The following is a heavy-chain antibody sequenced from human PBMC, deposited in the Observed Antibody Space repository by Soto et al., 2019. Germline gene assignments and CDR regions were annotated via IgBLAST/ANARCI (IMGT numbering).Heavy chain of an antibody. J-gene: IGHJ6*02. CDR2: IYWDDDE. Sequence: QITLKESGPTLVKPTQTLTLTCTFSGFSLSTSAEGVAWIRQPPGKALEWLALIYWDDDERFSSFLKSRLTIAKDTSKHQVVLTMTNMDPVDTATYFCAHKGGRGAAMDVWGQGITVTVSS. V-gene: IGHV2-5*02. CDR3: AHKGGRGAAMDV. D-gene: IGHD2-15*01. CDR1: GFSLSTSAEG.